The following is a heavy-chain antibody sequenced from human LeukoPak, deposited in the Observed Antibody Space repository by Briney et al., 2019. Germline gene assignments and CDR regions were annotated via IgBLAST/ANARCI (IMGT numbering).Heavy chain of an antibody. CDR2: IYGSGST. CDR3: ARAALVAGIYYYYYMDV. J-gene: IGHJ6*03. CDR1: GVSINSHY. V-gene: IGHV4-59*11. Sequence: PSETLSLTCTVSGVSINSHYLNWIRQPPGKGLEWIGYIYGSGSTYYNPSLKSRVTISVDTSKNQFSLKLSSVTAADTAVYYCARAALVAGIYYYYYMDVWGKGTTVTVSS. D-gene: IGHD6-19*01.